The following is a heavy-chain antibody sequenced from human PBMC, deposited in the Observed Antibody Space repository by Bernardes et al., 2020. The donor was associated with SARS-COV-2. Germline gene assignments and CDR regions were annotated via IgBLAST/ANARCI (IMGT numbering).Heavy chain of an antibody. Sequence: SETLSLTCAVYDGSFRGYFWSWIRQPPGKGLEWIGEINHSGSTNYNSSLKSRVTISVDTSKNQFSLKLSSVTAADTAVYYCAREGLRYVLPRRQFFQHWGQGTLVTVSP. CDR1: DGSFRGYF. CDR2: INHSGST. V-gene: IGHV4-34*01. J-gene: IGHJ1*01. D-gene: IGHD3-16*01. CDR3: AREGLRYVLPRRQFFQH.